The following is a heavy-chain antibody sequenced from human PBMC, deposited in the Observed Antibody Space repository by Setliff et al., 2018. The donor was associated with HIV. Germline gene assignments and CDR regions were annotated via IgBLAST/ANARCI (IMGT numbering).Heavy chain of an antibody. CDR1: GFTFSSYS. D-gene: IGHD3-22*01. Sequence: GGSLRLSCVASGFTFSSYSMNWVRQAPGKGLEWVSVISGSGISTNYADSVKGRFTISRDNSGDTLYLHINSLRAEDTAVYYCAKASRGEYYDNSGFFVTYFDYWGQGKLVTVSS. CDR2: ISGSGIST. J-gene: IGHJ4*02. CDR3: AKASRGEYYDNSGFFVTYFDY. V-gene: IGHV3-23*01.